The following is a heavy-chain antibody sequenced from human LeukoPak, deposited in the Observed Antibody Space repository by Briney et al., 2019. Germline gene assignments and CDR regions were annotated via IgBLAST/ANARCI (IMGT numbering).Heavy chain of an antibody. CDR2: IYSGGST. D-gene: IGHD2-15*01. CDR3: ASTQRGDYFDY. V-gene: IGHV3-66*01. Sequence: GGSLRLSCAASEFTVSSNYMSWIRQAPGKGLEWASVIYSGGSTYYADSVKGRFTISRDKSKNTLYLQMNSLRAEDTAVYYCASTQRGDYFDYWGQGTLVTVSS. J-gene: IGHJ4*02. CDR1: EFTVSSNY.